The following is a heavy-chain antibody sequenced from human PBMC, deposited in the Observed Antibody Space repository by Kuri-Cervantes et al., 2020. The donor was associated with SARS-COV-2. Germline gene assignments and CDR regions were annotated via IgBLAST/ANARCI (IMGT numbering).Heavy chain of an antibody. Sequence: ASVKVSCKASGYTFTSYDINWVRQATGQGLEWMGWMNPNSGGTNYAQKFQGRVTMTRDTSISTAYMELRSLRSDDTAVYYCARDRGFGSIDYWGQGTLVTVSS. D-gene: IGHD3-10*01. J-gene: IGHJ4*02. CDR3: ARDRGFGSIDY. CDR1: GYTFTSYD. CDR2: MNPNSGGT. V-gene: IGHV1-2*02.